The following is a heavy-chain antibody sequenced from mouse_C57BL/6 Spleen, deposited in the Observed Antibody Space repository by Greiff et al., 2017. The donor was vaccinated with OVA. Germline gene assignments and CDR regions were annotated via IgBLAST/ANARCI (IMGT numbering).Heavy chain of an antibody. CDR3: ARHDYDEVWFAY. J-gene: IGHJ3*01. CDR2: IYPRSGNT. V-gene: IGHV1-81*01. Sequence: QVQLQQSGAELARPGASVKLSCKASGYTFTSYGISWVKQRTGQGLEWIGEIYPRSGNTYYNEKFKGKATLTADKSSSTAYMELRSLTSEDSAVYFCARHDYDEVWFAYWGQGTLVTVSA. D-gene: IGHD2-4*01. CDR1: GYTFTSYG.